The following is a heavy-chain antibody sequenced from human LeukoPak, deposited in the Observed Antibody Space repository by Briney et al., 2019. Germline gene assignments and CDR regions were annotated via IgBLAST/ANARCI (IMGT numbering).Heavy chain of an antibody. D-gene: IGHD5-24*01. V-gene: IGHV4-61*02. J-gene: IGHJ4*02. Sequence: SETLSLTCTVSGGSISSGSQYWSWLRQPAGKGLEWSGRIYTSGSTNYNPSLKSRVTISIDTSKNQFSLKLSSVTAADTAVYYCAMGNYRGFDYWGQGALVTVSS. CDR3: AMGNYRGFDY. CDR2: IYTSGST. CDR1: GGSISSGSQY.